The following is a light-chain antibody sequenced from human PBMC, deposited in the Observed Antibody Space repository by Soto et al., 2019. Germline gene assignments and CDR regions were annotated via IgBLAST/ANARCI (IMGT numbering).Light chain of an antibody. CDR3: CSYAGSSTFYV. CDR1: SSDVASYNL. Sequence: QSVLTQPASVSGSPGQSITISCTGTSSDVASYNLVSWYQQHPGKAPKLMIYEVSKRPSGVSNRFSGYKSGNTASLTISGLQAEDEADYYCCSYAGSSTFYVFGTGTKLTVL. J-gene: IGLJ1*01. V-gene: IGLV2-23*02. CDR2: EVS.